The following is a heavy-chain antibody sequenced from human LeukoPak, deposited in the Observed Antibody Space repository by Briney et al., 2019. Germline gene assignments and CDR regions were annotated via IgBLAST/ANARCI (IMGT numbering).Heavy chain of an antibody. CDR1: GGSISSYY. CDR3: ARLKYGDYGLNYFDY. Sequence: PSETLSLTCTVSGGSISSYYWSWIRRPPGKGLESIGYIYYSNTNYNPSLKRRVTISVDTSKNQFSLKLGSVTAADTAVYYCARLKYGDYGLNYFDYWGQGTLVTVSS. J-gene: IGHJ4*02. V-gene: IGHV4-59*08. CDR2: IYYSNT. D-gene: IGHD4-17*01.